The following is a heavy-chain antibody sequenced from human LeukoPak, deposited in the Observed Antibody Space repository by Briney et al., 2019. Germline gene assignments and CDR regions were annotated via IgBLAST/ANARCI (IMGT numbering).Heavy chain of an antibody. D-gene: IGHD5-18*01. CDR1: GGSISSSSYY. J-gene: IGHJ3*02. V-gene: IGHV4-39*07. CDR2: IYYSGST. Sequence: SETLSLTCTVSGGSISSSSYYWGWIRQPPGKGLEWIGSIYYSGSTYYNPSLKSRVTISVDTSKNQFSLKLSSVTAADTAVYYCARDGKVQLWLEDAFDIWGQGTMVTVSS. CDR3: ARDGKVQLWLEDAFDI.